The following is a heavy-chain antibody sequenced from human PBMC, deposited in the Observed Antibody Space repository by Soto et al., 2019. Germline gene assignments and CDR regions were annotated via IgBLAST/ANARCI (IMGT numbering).Heavy chain of an antibody. CDR1: ESTLSNVW. CDR2: VKREIDGATT. Sequence: GGSLRLSCAPSESTLSNVWMSWVRQAPGKGLEWVGRVKREIDGATTDYAAPVKGRFTISRDDAKNTVYLQMNSLRTEDTAVYYCTTDPIRDYWGLGTLVTVSS. V-gene: IGHV3-15*01. D-gene: IGHD2-21*01. CDR3: TTDPIRDY. J-gene: IGHJ4*02.